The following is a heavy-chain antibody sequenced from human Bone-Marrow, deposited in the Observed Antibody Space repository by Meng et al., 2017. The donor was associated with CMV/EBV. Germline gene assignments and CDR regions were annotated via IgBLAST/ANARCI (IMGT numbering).Heavy chain of an antibody. CDR1: VHPISSGNYY. Sequence: QGLLREAGPGLVKPSQPLSLTCTLSVHPISSGNYYWGWIRPPPGKGLEWIGYIYYSGSTYYNPSLKSRVTISVDTSKNQFSLKLSSVTAADTAVYYCARGAYDFWSGYNWFDPWGQGTLVTVSS. CDR3: ARGAYDFWSGYNWFDP. D-gene: IGHD3-3*01. J-gene: IGHJ5*02. CDR2: IYYSGST. V-gene: IGHV4-30-4*08.